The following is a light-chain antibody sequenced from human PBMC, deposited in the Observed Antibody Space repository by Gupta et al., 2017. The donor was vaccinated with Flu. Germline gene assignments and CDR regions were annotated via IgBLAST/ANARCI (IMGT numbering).Light chain of an antibody. CDR1: RTIGNF. V-gene: IGKV1-27*01. Sequence: SLSASVGDTVTITCRASRTIGNFLAWYHQRPGKVPSLLIFAAAALRSGVPSRFSGSGSGTDFTLTISDLHPGDVGTYYCQKFNSVPFTFGPGTTVEI. J-gene: IGKJ3*01. CDR3: QKFNSVPFT. CDR2: AAA.